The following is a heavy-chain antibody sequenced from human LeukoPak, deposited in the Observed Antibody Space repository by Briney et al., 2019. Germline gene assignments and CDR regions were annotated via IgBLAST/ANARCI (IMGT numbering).Heavy chain of an antibody. CDR1: GFTLSTFW. D-gene: IGHD5-24*01. V-gene: IGHV3-7*01. J-gene: IGHJ4*02. CDR2: IKQDESEK. CDR3: ARPRWLQFGPHDS. Sequence: PGGSLRLSCTASGFTLSTFWLSWVRQAPGEGLEWVTNIKQDESEKHYVDSVKGRFTISRDNAKNSLYLQMNSLRAEDTAVYYCARPRWLQFGPHDSWGQGTLVTVSS.